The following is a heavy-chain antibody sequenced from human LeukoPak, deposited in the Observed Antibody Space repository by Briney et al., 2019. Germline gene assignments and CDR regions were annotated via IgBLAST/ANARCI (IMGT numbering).Heavy chain of an antibody. CDR2: ISGSGSST. D-gene: IGHD3-22*01. CDR3: AKRLYYDSSGYYYHNWFDP. V-gene: IGHV3-23*01. Sequence: PGGSLRLSCAASGFTFSSYAMSWVRQAPGKGLEWVSAISGSGSSTYYADSVKGRFTISRDNSKNTLYLQMNSLRAEDTAVYYCAKRLYYDSSGYYYHNWFDPWGQGTLVTVSS. CDR1: GFTFSSYA. J-gene: IGHJ5*02.